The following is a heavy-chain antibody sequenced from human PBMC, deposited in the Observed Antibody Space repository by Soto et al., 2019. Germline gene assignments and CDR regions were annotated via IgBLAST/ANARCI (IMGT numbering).Heavy chain of an antibody. CDR2: IVPIFGTT. Sequence: QVRLVQSGAEVNKPGSSVKVSCKASGDTFSSYSISWVRQAPGQGLEWMGGIVPIFGTTVYAPRLQGRLTITSDGPTSTSYMELSGLTFEDTAVYYCAANSLGGGSQGDVWGQGTTVTVSS. V-gene: IGHV1-69*01. D-gene: IGHD3-10*01. J-gene: IGHJ6*02. CDR1: GDTFSSYS. CDR3: AANSLGGGSQGDV.